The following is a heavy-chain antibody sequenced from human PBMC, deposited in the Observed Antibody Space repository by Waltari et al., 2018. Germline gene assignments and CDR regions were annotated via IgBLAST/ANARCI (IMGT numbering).Heavy chain of an antibody. CDR1: GYSIRSGYY. V-gene: IGHV4-38-2*01. Sequence: QVQLQESGPGLVKPSETLSLTCAVSGYSIRSGYYWGWIRQPPGKGLEWIGSIYHSGSTYYNPSLKSRVTISVDTSKNQFSLKLSSVTAADTAVYYCAGSLAVGRNWYFDLWGRGTLVTVSS. J-gene: IGHJ2*01. CDR3: AGSLAVGRNWYFDL. CDR2: IYHSGST. D-gene: IGHD3-3*02.